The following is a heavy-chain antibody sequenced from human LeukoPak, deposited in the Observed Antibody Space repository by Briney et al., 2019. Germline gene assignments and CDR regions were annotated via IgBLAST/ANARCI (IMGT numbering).Heavy chain of an antibody. CDR1: GFTFSSYN. D-gene: IGHD6-13*01. Sequence: GGSLRLSCAASGFTFSSYNMHWVRRAPGKGLEWVSSISSSSTHIYYADFLKGRSTISRDNAKNSLYLQVNSLRAEDTSVYYCARSASSSWYGLDVWGQGTTVTVSS. V-gene: IGHV3-21*01. J-gene: IGHJ6*02. CDR3: ARSASSSWYGLDV. CDR2: ISSSSTHI.